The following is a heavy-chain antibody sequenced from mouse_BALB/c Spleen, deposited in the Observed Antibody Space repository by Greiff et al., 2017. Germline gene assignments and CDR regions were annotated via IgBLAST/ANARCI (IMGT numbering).Heavy chain of an antibody. CDR1: GFNIKDYY. J-gene: IGHJ4*01. CDR2: IDPENGDT. Sequence: EVQLQQSGAELVRSGASVKLSCTASGFNIKDYYMHWVKQRPEQGLEWIGWIDPENGDTEYAPKFQGKATMTADTSSNTAYLQLSSLTSEDTAVCYCDGRQLGLGDYWGQGTSVTVSS. D-gene: IGHD3-1*01. CDR3: DGRQLGLGDY. V-gene: IGHV14-4*02.